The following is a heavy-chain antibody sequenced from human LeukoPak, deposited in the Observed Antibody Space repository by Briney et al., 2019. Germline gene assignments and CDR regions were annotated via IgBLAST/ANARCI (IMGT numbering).Heavy chain of an antibody. CDR1: GGSISTYY. J-gene: IGHJ4*02. D-gene: IGHD3-22*01. V-gene: IGHV4-59*12. Sequence: KSSETLSLTCTVSGGSISTYYWNWIRQPPGKGLEWIGYIYHSGSTYYNPSLKSRVTISVDRSKNQFSLKLSSVTAADTAVYYCARGTYYYDSSGYYFDYWGQGTLVTVSS. CDR2: IYHSGST. CDR3: ARGTYYYDSSGYYFDY.